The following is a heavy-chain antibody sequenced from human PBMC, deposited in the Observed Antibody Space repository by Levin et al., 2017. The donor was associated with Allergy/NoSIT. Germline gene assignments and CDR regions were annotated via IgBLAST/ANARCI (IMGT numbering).Heavy chain of an antibody. CDR2: MNPNSGNT. CDR3: ARVNGDHLYDFWSGYDV. CDR1: GYTFTSYD. Sequence: ASVKVSCKASGYTFTSYDINWVRPATGQGLEWMGWMNPNSGNTGYAQKFQGRVTMTRNTSISTAYMELSSLRSEDTAVYYCARVNGDHLYDFWSGYDVWGQGTTVTVSS. V-gene: IGHV1-8*01. D-gene: IGHD3-3*01. J-gene: IGHJ6*01.